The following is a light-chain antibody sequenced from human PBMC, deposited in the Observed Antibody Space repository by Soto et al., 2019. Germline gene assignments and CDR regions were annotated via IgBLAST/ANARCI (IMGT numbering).Light chain of an antibody. Sequence: DIVMTQSPLFLSVTPGEPASISCRSSQSLLHDNGFNFLNWYLQKPGQSPQLLISLGSSRASGVPDRFSGSASGRDFTLLISRVEAEDVGVSYCMQALETPITFGGGTKVEIK. V-gene: IGKV2-28*01. CDR1: QSLLHDNGFNF. CDR2: LGS. J-gene: IGKJ4*01. CDR3: MQALETPIT.